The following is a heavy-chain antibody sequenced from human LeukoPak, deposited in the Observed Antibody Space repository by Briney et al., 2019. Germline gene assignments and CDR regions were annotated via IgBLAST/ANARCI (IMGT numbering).Heavy chain of an antibody. D-gene: IGHD3-10*01. CDR1: GFTFSSYW. V-gene: IGHV3-74*01. Sequence: TGGSLRLSCAASGFTFSSYWMHWVRQAPGKGLVWVSRINSDGSSTTYAASVKGRFTISRDNAKNTLYLQMNSLRAEDTAVYYCAPRALRGPGSYLNYWGQGTLVTVSS. J-gene: IGHJ4*02. CDR3: APRALRGPGSYLNY. CDR2: INSDGSST.